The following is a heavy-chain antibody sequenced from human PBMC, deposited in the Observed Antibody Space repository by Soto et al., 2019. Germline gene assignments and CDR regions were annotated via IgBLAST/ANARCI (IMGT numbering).Heavy chain of an antibody. V-gene: IGHV1-18*01. Sequence: ASVKVSCKASGYIFTSYAMHWVRQAPGQRLEWMGWINAYNGNTNYAQKLQGRVTMTTDTSTSTAYMELRSLRSDDTAVYYCARDDYGYVDYWGQGTLVTVSS. D-gene: IGHD4-17*01. CDR2: INAYNGNT. CDR3: ARDDYGYVDY. J-gene: IGHJ4*02. CDR1: GYIFTSYA.